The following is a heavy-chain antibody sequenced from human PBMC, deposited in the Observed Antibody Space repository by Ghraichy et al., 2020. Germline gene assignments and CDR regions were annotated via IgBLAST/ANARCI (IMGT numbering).Heavy chain of an antibody. Sequence: GSLSLSCEGSGFTFSSYSMNWVRQSPGKGLEWLSYITSSSRFNSNADSVKGGVTISRDNARNSLYLEMNSLRDEDTAVYYCAGGSRVVRFYYYDGMDVWVQGTTVTVSS. D-gene: IGHD4-23*01. V-gene: IGHV3-48*02. CDR3: AGGSRVVRFYYYDGMDV. CDR1: GFTFSSYS. J-gene: IGHJ6*02. CDR2: ITSSSRFN.